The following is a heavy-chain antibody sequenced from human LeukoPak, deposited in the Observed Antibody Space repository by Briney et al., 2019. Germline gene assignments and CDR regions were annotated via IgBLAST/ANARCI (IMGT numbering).Heavy chain of an antibody. J-gene: IGHJ6*02. V-gene: IGHV4-34*01. D-gene: IGHD2-2*01. CDR3: ARDVVVVPAAIHYGMDV. CDR2: INHSGRT. CDR1: GGSFSDYF. Sequence: KPSETLSLSCAVYGGSFSDYFWGRIRQPPGKGLEWIGEINHSGRTYYNPSLKSRVTISVDTSKNQFSLNLSSVTAADTAVYYCARDVVVVPAAIHYGMDVWGQGTTVTVSS.